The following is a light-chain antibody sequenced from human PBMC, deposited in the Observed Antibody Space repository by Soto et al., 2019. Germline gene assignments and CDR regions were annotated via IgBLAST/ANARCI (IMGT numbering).Light chain of an antibody. CDR1: QSLSSSF. CDR2: GAS. V-gene: IGKV3D-20*02. CDR3: QQRSNWPHP. J-gene: IGKJ5*01. Sequence: EIVLTQSPATLSLSPGERATLSCRASQSLSSSFLAWYQQKPGQAPRLLIYGASNRATGIPDRFSGSGSGTDFTLTIGRLEPEDFAVYYCQQRSNWPHPFGQGTRLEIK.